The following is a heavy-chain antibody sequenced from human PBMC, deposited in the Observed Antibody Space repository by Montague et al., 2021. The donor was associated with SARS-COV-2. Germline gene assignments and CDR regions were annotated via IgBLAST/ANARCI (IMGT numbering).Heavy chain of an antibody. V-gene: IGHV3-74*03. D-gene: IGHD4-17*01. Sequence: SLRLSCAASGFTFSSYWMHWVRQAPGKGLVWVSRINSDGSSTKYADSVKGRFTISRDNAKNTLYLQMSSLRAEDTAVYCCARDQLYGDLGYWGQGTLVTVSS. CDR2: INSDGSST. J-gene: IGHJ4*02. CDR1: GFTFSSYW. CDR3: ARDQLYGDLGY.